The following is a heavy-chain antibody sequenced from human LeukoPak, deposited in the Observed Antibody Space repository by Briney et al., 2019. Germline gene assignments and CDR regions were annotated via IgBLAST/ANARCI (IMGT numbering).Heavy chain of an antibody. CDR1: GFTFSSYW. D-gene: IGHD3-3*01. CDR2: IRYDGSNK. V-gene: IGHV3-30*02. CDR3: AKDRGIFGSGYYGEFDY. J-gene: IGHJ4*02. Sequence: PGGSLRLSCAASGFTFSSYWMSWVRQAPGKGLEWVVFIRYDGSNKYYADSVKGRFTISRDNSKNTLYLQMNSLRAEDTAVYYCAKDRGIFGSGYYGEFDYWGQGTLVTVSS.